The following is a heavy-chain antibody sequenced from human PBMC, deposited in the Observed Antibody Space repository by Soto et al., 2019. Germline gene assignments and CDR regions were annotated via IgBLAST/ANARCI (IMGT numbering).Heavy chain of an antibody. CDR2: ISSSSSYI. Sequence: VQLVESGGGLVKPGGSLRLSCAASGFTFSSYSMNWVRQAPGKGLEWVSSISSSSSYIYYADSVKGRFTISRDNAKNSLYLQMNSLRAEDTAVYYCARVRYSGYDSPYFDYWGQGTLVTVSS. D-gene: IGHD5-12*01. J-gene: IGHJ4*02. CDR3: ARVRYSGYDSPYFDY. V-gene: IGHV3-21*01. CDR1: GFTFSSYS.